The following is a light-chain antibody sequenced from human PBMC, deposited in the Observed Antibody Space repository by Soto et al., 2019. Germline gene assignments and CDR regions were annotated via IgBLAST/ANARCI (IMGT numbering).Light chain of an antibody. J-gene: IGKJ5*01. CDR3: MQGTHWPPT. V-gene: IGKV2-30*01. Sequence: DVVMTQSPLSLPVTLGQPASISCSSSQCLVYSDVNTYLNWFHQRPGQSPRRLIYKVSNRDSGVPDRFSGSGSGTDFTLKISRVEAEDVGVYYCMQGTHWPPTFGQGTRLEIK. CDR2: KVS. CDR1: QCLVYSDVNTY.